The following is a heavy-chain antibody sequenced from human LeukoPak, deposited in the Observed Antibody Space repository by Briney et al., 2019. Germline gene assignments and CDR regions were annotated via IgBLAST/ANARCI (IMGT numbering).Heavy chain of an antibody. Sequence: GGSLRLSCSTSGFTFGHHAMSWVRLAPGKGLEWVGFIRSKAYRGTTEYAPSVRGRFSISRDDSNSIAYLQMNTLQTEDTAVYYCARGPIQLWIHNAMDVWGQGTTVTVSS. CDR2: IRSKAYRGTT. CDR3: ARGPIQLWIHNAMDV. CDR1: GFTFGHHA. D-gene: IGHD5-18*01. V-gene: IGHV3-49*04. J-gene: IGHJ6*02.